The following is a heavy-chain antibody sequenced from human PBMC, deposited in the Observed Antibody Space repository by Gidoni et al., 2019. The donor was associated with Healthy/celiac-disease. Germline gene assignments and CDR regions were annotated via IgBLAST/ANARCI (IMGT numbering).Heavy chain of an antibody. CDR3: ARETAIFGVVTPTVH. J-gene: IGHJ4*02. V-gene: IGHV3-21*01. Sequence: EVQLVESGGGLVKPGGSLRLSCAASGFTFSSYSMNWVRQAPGKGLEWVSSISSSSSYIYYADSVKGRFTISRDNAKNSLYLQMNSLRAEDTAVYYCARETAIFGVVTPTVHWGQGTLVTVSS. CDR1: GFTFSSYS. CDR2: ISSSSSYI. D-gene: IGHD3-3*01.